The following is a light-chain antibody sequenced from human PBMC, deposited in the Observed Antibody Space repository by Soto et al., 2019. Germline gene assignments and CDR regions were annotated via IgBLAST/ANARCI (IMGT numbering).Light chain of an antibody. CDR2: DAF. CDR1: QSITTR. J-gene: IGKJ2*01. Sequence: DIQMTQSPSSLSASVGDRVTMTCRASQSITTRLNWYQQHPGKVPRLLLHDAFTLEDGIPSRFSGSGSETDFSLTISNLQPEDFATYYCHQSLSIPYTFGHGTKLDVK. V-gene: IGKV1-39*01. CDR3: HQSLSIPYT.